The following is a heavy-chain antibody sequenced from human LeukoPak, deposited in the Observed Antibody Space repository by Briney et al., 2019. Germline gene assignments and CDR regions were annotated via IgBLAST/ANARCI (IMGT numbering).Heavy chain of an antibody. J-gene: IGHJ4*02. CDR3: ARDRYYYDSSGYYRLDY. D-gene: IGHD3-22*01. CDR1: GGSISSCY. CDR2: IYYSGST. Sequence: SETLSLTCTVSGGSISSCYWSWIRQPPGKGLEWIGYIYYSGSTNYNPSLKSRVTMSVDTSKNQFSLKLSSVTAADTAVYYCARDRYYYDSSGYYRLDYWGQGTLVTVSS. V-gene: IGHV4-59*12.